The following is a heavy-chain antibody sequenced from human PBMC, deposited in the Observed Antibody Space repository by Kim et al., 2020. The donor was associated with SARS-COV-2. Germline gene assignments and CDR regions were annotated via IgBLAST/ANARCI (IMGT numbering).Heavy chain of an antibody. D-gene: IGHD7-27*01. CDR3: ATDLTHYLASRDV. CDR1: GFTFRNYA. V-gene: IGHV3-30-3*01. CDR2: ISCRGAKT. Sequence: GGSLRLSCAASGFTFRNYALHWIRQAPGKGPEYVSVISCRGAKTYYADSVRGRFTISRDNSKNTLYLHMSSLRLDDTGLYFCATDLTHYLASRDV. J-gene: IGHJ3*01.